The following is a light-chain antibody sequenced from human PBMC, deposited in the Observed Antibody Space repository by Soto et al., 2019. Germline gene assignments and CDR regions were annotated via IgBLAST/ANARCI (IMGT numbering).Light chain of an antibody. CDR3: QKYDIAPRT. V-gene: IGKV1-27*01. J-gene: IGKJ4*01. CDR1: QNINNY. Sequence: DIQMTQSPSSLSASVGDRVTITCRASQNINNYLAWYQQKPGKDPKLLIYAASTLQSGVPSRFSGSGSGTDFTLTISSLQPEDVAIYYCQKYDIAPRTFGGGTKVEIK. CDR2: AAS.